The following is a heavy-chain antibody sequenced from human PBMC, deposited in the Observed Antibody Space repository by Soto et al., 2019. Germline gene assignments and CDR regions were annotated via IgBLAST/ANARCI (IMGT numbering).Heavy chain of an antibody. Sequence: SVKVSCKASGGTFSSYAISWVRQAPGQGLEWMGGIIPIFGTANYAQKFQGRVTITADKSTSTAYMELSSLRSEDTAVYYCARVSSFAVDTAMGPFDYWRQRTLVTVSS. CDR2: IIPIFGTA. D-gene: IGHD5-18*01. CDR3: ARVSSFAVDTAMGPFDY. J-gene: IGHJ4*02. V-gene: IGHV1-69*06. CDR1: GGTFSSYA.